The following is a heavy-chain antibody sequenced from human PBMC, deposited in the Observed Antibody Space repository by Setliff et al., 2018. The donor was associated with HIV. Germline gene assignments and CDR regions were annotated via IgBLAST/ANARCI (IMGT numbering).Heavy chain of an antibody. CDR1: GFTVSSNY. Sequence: GGSLRLSCAASGFTVSSNYMSWVRQAPGKGLEWVSYISSSGGTIYYADSVKGRFTISRDNAKKSLYLQMNSLRADDTAVYYCARAFSGYYFDYWGQGTLVTV. D-gene: IGHD3-3*01. J-gene: IGHJ4*02. V-gene: IGHV3-11*04. CDR2: ISSSGGTI. CDR3: ARAFSGYYFDY.